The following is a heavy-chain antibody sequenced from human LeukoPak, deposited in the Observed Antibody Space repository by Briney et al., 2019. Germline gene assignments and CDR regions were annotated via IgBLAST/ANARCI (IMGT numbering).Heavy chain of an antibody. CDR1: GDSVSRDSIA. J-gene: IGHJ4*02. CDR3: TRGLGWPYFDY. CDR2: TYYRSKWYN. D-gene: IGHD5-24*01. Sequence: QTLSLICGISGDSVSRDSIAWEWGRQSPARGLGWLGRTYYRSKWYNDYAVSVTSRITTNPDTSKNQFSLQLNSVTPEDTAVYYCTRGLGWPYFDYWGQGTLVTVSS. V-gene: IGHV6-1*01.